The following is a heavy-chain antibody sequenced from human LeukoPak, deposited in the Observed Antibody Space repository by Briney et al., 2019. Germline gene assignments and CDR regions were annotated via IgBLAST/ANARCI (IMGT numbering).Heavy chain of an antibody. J-gene: IGHJ4*02. CDR1: GFTFSNYA. V-gene: IGHV3-23*01. D-gene: IGHD2-2*01. CDR3: AKDECISCRKFHR. CDR2: IIGSGGST. Sequence: PGGSLRLSCAASGFTFSNYAMSWVRQAPGKGLEWVSGIIGSGGSTSYTDSVKGRFTISRDNSKNTLYLQMNSLRAEDTAIYYCAKDECISCRKFHRWGQGTLVTVSS.